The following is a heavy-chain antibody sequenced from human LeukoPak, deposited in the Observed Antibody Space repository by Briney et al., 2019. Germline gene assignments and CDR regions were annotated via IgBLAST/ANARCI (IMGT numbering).Heavy chain of an antibody. Sequence: ASVKVSCKASGYTFTSYYMHWVRQAPGQGLEWMGIINPSGGSTSYAQKFQGRVTMTRDMSTSTVYMELSSLRSEDTAVYYCARGGYCTSNSCYYPYSWFDPWGQGTLVTVSS. CDR2: INPSGGST. V-gene: IGHV1-46*01. J-gene: IGHJ5*02. D-gene: IGHD2-2*01. CDR1: GYTFTSYY. CDR3: ARGGYCTSNSCYYPYSWFDP.